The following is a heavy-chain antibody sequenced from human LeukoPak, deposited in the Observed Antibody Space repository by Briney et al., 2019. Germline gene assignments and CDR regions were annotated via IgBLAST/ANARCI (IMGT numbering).Heavy chain of an antibody. V-gene: IGHV1-2*02. Sequence: ASVKVSCKASGYTFTGYYLHWVRQAPGQGLEWMGWISPNSDDTNYAQKFRGRVNMTRDTAISTAYMELSRLRSADTAIYYCARGGFDYWGQGTLVTVSS. J-gene: IGHJ4*02. CDR1: GYTFTGYY. CDR2: ISPNSDDT. CDR3: ARGGFDY.